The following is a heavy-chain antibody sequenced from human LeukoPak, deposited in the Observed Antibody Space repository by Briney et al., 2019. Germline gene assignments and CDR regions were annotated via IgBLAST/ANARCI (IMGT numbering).Heavy chain of an antibody. CDR2: ISGSGTST. V-gene: IGHV3-23*01. Sequence: GGCLRLSCAASEFTFSSYGMSWVRQAPGKGLEWVSSISGSGTSTQYADSVKGRFTISRDNSKNTLYLQMNSLRVEDTSVYYCAKDLFNYYDSSTYYGPDYWGQGTLVTVSS. CDR1: EFTFSSYG. D-gene: IGHD3-22*01. CDR3: AKDLFNYYDSSTYYGPDY. J-gene: IGHJ4*02.